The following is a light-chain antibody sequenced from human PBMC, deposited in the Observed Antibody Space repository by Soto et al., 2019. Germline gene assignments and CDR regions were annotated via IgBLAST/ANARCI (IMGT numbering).Light chain of an antibody. Sequence: DIPMTQSPSTLSASVGDRVTITCRASQSIGNWLAWYQQKPGTAPNLLIFDASNLETGVPSRFSGSGSGTEFTLSISSLQAEDFATYYCQQYHDYSPLTFGGGTKVEIK. V-gene: IGKV1-5*01. CDR2: DAS. CDR3: QQYHDYSPLT. J-gene: IGKJ4*01. CDR1: QSIGNW.